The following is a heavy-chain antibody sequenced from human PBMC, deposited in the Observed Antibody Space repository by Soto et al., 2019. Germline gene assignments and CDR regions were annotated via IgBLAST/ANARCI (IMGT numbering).Heavy chain of an antibody. J-gene: IGHJ6*02. V-gene: IGHV4-31*03. Sequence: SETLSLTCTVSGGSIRSGGYYWSWIRQHPGKGLEWVGYIYYSGNTYYNPSLNSRVTISVDTSKNQFSLKLNSVTAADTAVYYCAGYGAVVPPLDYNGMDVWGQGTTVTVSS. D-gene: IGHD2-2*01. CDR3: AGYGAVVPPLDYNGMDV. CDR1: GGSIRSGGYY. CDR2: IYYSGNT.